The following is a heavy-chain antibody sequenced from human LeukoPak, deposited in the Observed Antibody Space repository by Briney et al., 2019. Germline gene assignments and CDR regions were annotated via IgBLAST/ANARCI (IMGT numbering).Heavy chain of an antibody. CDR1: GFTFSSYW. CDR2: INSDGSST. Sequence: GGSLRLSCAASGFTFSSYWMHWVRQAPGNGLVWVSRINSDGSSTSYADSVKGRFTISRDNAKNTLYLQMNSLSAEDTAVYYCARGGSTTRSWYFDLWGRGTLVTVSS. CDR3: ARGGSTTRSWYFDL. D-gene: IGHD2-2*01. V-gene: IGHV3-74*01. J-gene: IGHJ2*01.